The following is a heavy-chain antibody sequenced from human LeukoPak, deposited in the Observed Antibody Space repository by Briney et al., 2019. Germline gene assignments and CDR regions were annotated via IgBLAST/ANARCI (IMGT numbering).Heavy chain of an antibody. CDR1: GFIFSSYE. CDR2: ISSGGDNI. Sequence: PGGPLRLSCAASGFIFSSYEMNWVRQVPGKGLEWVSYISSGGDNIYYADSVKGRFTISRDSAKNSLYLQMNSLRPEDTAFYYCAREVGVTNYFDYWGQGTLVTVSS. J-gene: IGHJ4*02. CDR3: AREVGVTNYFDY. V-gene: IGHV3-48*03. D-gene: IGHD2-21*02.